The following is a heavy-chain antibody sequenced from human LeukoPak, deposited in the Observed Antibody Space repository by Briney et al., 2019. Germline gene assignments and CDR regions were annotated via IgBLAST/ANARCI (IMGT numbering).Heavy chain of an antibody. V-gene: IGHV1-46*01. CDR2: INPSGGGT. Sequence: ASVKVSCKASGYIFTNYYMHWVRQAPGQGLEWMGIINPSGGGTTYAQRFQGRVTMTRDTSTSTVYMELSSLRSEDTAVYYCARGMYCSGGSCYSIFDYWGQGTLVTVSS. D-gene: IGHD2-15*01. CDR1: GYIFTNYY. J-gene: IGHJ4*02. CDR3: ARGMYCSGGSCYSIFDY.